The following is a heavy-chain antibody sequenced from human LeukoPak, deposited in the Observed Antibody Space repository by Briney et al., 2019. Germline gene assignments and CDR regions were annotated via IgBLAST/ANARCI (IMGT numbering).Heavy chain of an antibody. Sequence: GGSLRLSCAASGFTFSSYSMNWVRQAPGKGLEWVSSISSSSSYIHYADSVKGRFTISRDNAKNSLYLQMNSLRAEDTAVYYCAREGMGLTYCGGDCPPSDYWGQGTLVTVSS. V-gene: IGHV3-21*01. CDR2: ISSSSSYI. J-gene: IGHJ4*02. CDR3: AREGMGLTYCGGDCPPSDY. CDR1: GFTFSSYS. D-gene: IGHD2-21*02.